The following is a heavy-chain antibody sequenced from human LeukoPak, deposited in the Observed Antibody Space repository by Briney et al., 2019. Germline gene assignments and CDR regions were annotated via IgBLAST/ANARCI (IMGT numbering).Heavy chain of an antibody. CDR2: INHSRST. V-gene: IGHV4-34*01. Sequence: SETLSLTCAVYGGSFSGDYWSWIRQPPGKGLECIGKINHSRSTNYNPSLKSRVTISVDTSKNQFSLKLSSVTAADTAAYYCAREAGATTTYYFNYWGQGTLVTVSS. D-gene: IGHD1-26*01. J-gene: IGHJ4*02. CDR1: GGSFSGDY. CDR3: AREAGATTTYYFNY.